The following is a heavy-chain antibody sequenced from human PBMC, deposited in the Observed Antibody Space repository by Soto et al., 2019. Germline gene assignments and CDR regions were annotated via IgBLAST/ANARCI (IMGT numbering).Heavy chain of an antibody. V-gene: IGHV4-59*01. CDR3: AREIAARPDPSYDMDV. CDR1: GGSISSYY. CDR2: IYYSGST. Sequence: SETLSLTCTVSGGSISSYYWSWIRQPPGKGLEWIGYIYYSGSTNYNPSLKSRVTISVDTSKNQFSLKLSSVTAADTAVDYCAREIAARPDPSYDMDVWGKGTTVTVSS. D-gene: IGHD6-6*01. J-gene: IGHJ6*03.